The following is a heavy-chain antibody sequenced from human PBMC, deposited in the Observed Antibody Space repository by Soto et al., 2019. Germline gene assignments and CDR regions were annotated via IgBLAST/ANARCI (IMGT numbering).Heavy chain of an antibody. J-gene: IGHJ3*02. V-gene: IGHV4-31*03. D-gene: IGHD2-15*01. CDR1: GGSISSGGYY. CDR2: IYYSGST. Sequence: QVQLQESGPGLVKPSQTLSLTCTVSGGSISSGGYYWSWIRQHPGKGLEWIGYIYYSGSTYYNPSVKSRVTISVDTSKNQFSLKLSSVTAADTAVYYCARVVTETLGYCSGGSCSGAFDIWGQGTMVTVSS. CDR3: ARVVTETLGYCSGGSCSGAFDI.